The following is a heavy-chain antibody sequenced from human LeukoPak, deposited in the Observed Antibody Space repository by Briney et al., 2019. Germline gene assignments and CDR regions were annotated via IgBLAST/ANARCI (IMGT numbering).Heavy chain of an antibody. V-gene: IGHV2-5*01. Sequence: SGPTLVKPTQTLTLTCTFSGFSLSTSGVGVGWIRQPPGKALKWLTVIYWNDDKRYSPSLKSRLTITKDTSKSQVVLTMTNMDPVDTGTYYCARAYCGGDCYSGDCDYWGQGTLVTVSS. CDR3: ARAYCGGDCYSGDCDY. CDR1: GFSLSTSGVG. J-gene: IGHJ4*02. D-gene: IGHD2-21*02. CDR2: IYWNDDK.